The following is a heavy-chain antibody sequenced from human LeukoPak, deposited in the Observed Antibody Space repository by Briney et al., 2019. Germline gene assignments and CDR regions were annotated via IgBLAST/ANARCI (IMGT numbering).Heavy chain of an antibody. CDR2: ISGSGGST. D-gene: IGHD6-19*01. V-gene: IGHV3-23*01. CDR1: GFTFSSYG. CDR3: ASAVAGTGAFDY. J-gene: IGHJ4*02. Sequence: GGSLRLSCAASGFTFSSYGMSWVRQAPGKGLEWVSAISGSGGSTYYADSVKGRFTISRDNAKNSLYLQMNSLRAEDTAVYYCASAVAGTGAFDYWGQGTLVTVSS.